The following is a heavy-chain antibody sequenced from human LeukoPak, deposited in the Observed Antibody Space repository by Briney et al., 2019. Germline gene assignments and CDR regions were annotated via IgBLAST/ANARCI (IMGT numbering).Heavy chain of an antibody. CDR1: GFTFSSYS. V-gene: IGHV3-21*01. J-gene: IGHJ1*01. D-gene: IGHD3-22*01. Sequence: GGPLRLSCAASGFTFSSYSMNWVRQAPGKGLEWVSSISSSSSYIYYADSVKGRFTISRDNAKNSLYLQMNSLRAEDTAVYYCARAWYYYDSSGAFQHWGQGTLVTVSS. CDR3: ARAWYYYDSSGAFQH. CDR2: ISSSSSYI.